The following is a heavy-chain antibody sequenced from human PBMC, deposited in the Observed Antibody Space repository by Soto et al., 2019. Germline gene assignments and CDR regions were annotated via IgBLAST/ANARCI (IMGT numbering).Heavy chain of an antibody. CDR1: GYTFTSYA. D-gene: IGHD4-17*01. V-gene: IGHV1-3*01. CDR3: ARKYGEYEYFFDD. Sequence: ASVKVSCKASGYTFTSYAMHWVRQAPGQRLEWMGWINAGNGNTKYSQKFQGRVTITRDTSASTAYMELSSLRSEDTAVYYCARKYGEYEYFFDDWGQGSLVTVSS. J-gene: IGHJ4*02. CDR2: INAGNGNT.